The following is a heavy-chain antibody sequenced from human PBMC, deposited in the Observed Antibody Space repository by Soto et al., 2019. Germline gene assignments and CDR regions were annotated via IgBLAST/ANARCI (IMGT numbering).Heavy chain of an antibody. D-gene: IGHD3-3*01. CDR1: GGSFSGYY. CDR2: INHSGST. CDR3: ARDTIFGYYYYGMDV. Sequence: PSETLSLTCAVYGGSFSGYYWSWIRQPPGKGLEWIGEINHSGSTNYNPSLKSRVTISVDTSKNQFSLKLSSVTAADTAVYYCARDTIFGYYYYGMDVWGQGTTGT. J-gene: IGHJ6*02. V-gene: IGHV4-34*01.